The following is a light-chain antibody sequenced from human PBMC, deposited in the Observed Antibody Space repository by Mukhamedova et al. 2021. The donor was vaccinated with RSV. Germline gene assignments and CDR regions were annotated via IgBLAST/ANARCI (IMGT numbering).Light chain of an antibody. J-gene: IGKJ2*01. CDR2: ASS. CDR1: QSISDH. V-gene: IGKV1-39*01. CDR3: QQSHSIPPT. Sequence: GDTVTLTCRASQSISDHLNWYQQRPGQAPKLLIYASSTLQDGLLSRFSGSGFGTEFTLTISDLHPDDFATYYCQQSHSIPPTFGQG.